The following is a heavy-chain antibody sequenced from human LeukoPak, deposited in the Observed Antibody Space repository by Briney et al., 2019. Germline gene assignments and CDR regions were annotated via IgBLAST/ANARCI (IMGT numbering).Heavy chain of an antibody. J-gene: IGHJ4*02. CDR1: GGSFSGYY. CDR2: INHSGST. CDR3: ARSMGYSYGYRGDYTNGYFDY. V-gene: IGHV4-34*01. Sequence: SETLSLTCAVYGGSFSGYYWGWIRQPPGKGLGWIGEINHSGSTNYNPSLTSRVTISVDTSKNQFTLKLSSVTAADTAVYYCARSMGYSYGYRGDYTNGYFDYWGQGTLVTVSS. D-gene: IGHD5-18*01.